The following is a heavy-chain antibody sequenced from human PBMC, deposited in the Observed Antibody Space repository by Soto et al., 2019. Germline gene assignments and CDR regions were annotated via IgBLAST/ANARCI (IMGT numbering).Heavy chain of an antibody. J-gene: IGHJ5*02. CDR2: INLRGNT. CDR3: ARVLVTYGGIMVPYNWFDP. CDR1: GESFSGYH. V-gene: IGHV4-34*01. Sequence: SETLSLTCAVYGESFSGYHWTWIRQSPGQGLEWIGEINLRGNTNYNPSLKSRVTISVDTSKNQFSLKLTSVTAADTAVYYCARVLVTYGGIMVPYNWFDPWGQGNLVTVSS. D-gene: IGHD3-16*01.